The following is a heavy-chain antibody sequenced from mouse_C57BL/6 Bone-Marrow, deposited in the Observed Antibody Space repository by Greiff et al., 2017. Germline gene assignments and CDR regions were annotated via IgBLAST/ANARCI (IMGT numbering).Heavy chain of an antibody. V-gene: IGHV5-6*02. J-gene: IGHJ2*01. Sequence: DVMLVESGGDLAKPGGSLKLSCAASGFTFSSYGMSWVRQTPDKRLEWVATISSGGSYTYYPDSVKGRFTISRDNDKNTLYLQMSSLKSEDTAMYYCARHCYGSSFDYWGQGTTLTVSS. CDR1: GFTFSSYG. D-gene: IGHD1-1*01. CDR2: ISSGGSYT. CDR3: ARHCYGSSFDY.